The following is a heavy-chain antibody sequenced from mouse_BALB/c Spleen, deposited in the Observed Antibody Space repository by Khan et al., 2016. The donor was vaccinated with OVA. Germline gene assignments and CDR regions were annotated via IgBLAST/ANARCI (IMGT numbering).Heavy chain of an antibody. CDR2: IFPGSGTP. J-gene: IGHJ3*01. CDR1: GYTFTDYI. CDR3: ARGGYSVFAY. Sequence: QVQLQQSVPELVNPGASLKVSCKASGYTFTDYIIGWVKQSTRQGLEWIGDIFPGSGTPYYNEKFKDKATLTADKSSNTAYMQLSSLTSEGSAVYFCARGGYSVFAYWGQGTLVTVSA. V-gene: IGHV1-77*01. D-gene: IGHD1-1*01.